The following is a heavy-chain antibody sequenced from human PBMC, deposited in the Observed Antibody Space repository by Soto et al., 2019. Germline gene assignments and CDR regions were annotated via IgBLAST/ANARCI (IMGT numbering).Heavy chain of an antibody. D-gene: IGHD3-9*01. Sequence: EVQLVESGGGLVQPGESLTLSCAASGFPFSSYWMHWVRQAPGKGLVWVSRIKSDGSGTYYADSVKDRFTISRDNARNTLYPQMNSLRVEDTAVYFCARGDGDRYDVTGYLGRHWGQGTLFTVSS. CDR2: IKSDGSGT. J-gene: IGHJ4*02. CDR3: ARGDGDRYDVTGYLGRH. CDR1: GFPFSSYW. V-gene: IGHV3-74*01.